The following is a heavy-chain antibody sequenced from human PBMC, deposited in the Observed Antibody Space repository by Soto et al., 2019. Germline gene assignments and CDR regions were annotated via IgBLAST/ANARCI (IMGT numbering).Heavy chain of an antibody. V-gene: IGHV2-5*02. CDR3: ARALGSWGAYYFDY. D-gene: IGHD3-16*01. CDR1: GFSLNTYGVG. CDR2: IYWDDDK. J-gene: IGHJ4*02. Sequence: QITLKESGPTLVNPTQTLTLTCTVSGFSLNTYGVGVGWIRPPPGKALEWLALIYWDDDKRYSPSLESRLTITKDTSKNQVVLTMTNMDPADTVRYYCARALGSWGAYYFDYWGQGTLVTVSS.